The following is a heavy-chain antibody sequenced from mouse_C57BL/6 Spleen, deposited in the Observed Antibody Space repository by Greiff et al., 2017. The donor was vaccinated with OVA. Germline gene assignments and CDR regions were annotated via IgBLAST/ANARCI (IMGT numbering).Heavy chain of an antibody. Sequence: QVQLKQQSDAELVKPGASVKISCTVSGYTFTDHTIHWMKQRPEQGLEWIGYIYPRDGSTTYNEKFKGKATLTADKSSSTAYMQLNSLTAEDSSVYFCARGITTVVDYWGQGTTLTVSS. V-gene: IGHV1-78*01. CDR1: GYTFTDHT. CDR2: IYPRDGST. J-gene: IGHJ2*01. CDR3: ARGITTVVDY. D-gene: IGHD1-1*01.